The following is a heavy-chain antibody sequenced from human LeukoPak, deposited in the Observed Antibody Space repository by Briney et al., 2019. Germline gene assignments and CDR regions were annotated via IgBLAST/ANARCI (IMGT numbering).Heavy chain of an antibody. CDR1: GFTFSTYS. D-gene: IGHD3-10*01. CDR3: AAEEFQVSHAFDI. V-gene: IGHV3-21*01. Sequence: GGSLRLSCAASGFTFSTYSMNWLRLAPGKGLEWVSSISPDSNYKYYVDSVEGRFTISRDNAKSSLYLQMNSLTIENSAVYFCAAEEFQVSHAFDIWGQGTMVIVSS. J-gene: IGHJ3*02. CDR2: ISPDSNYK.